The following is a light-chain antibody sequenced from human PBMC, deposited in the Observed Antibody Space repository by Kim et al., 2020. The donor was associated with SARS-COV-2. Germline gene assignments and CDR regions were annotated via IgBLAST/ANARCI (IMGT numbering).Light chain of an antibody. Sequence: VSPGERAPLTCRASQSISNSLAWYQQKPGQAPRLLIYGASTRATGIPARFSGSGSGTEFTLTISSLQSEDFAVYSCQQYNNWPLTFGGGTKVDIK. CDR2: GAS. CDR3: QQYNNWPLT. CDR1: QSISNS. J-gene: IGKJ4*01. V-gene: IGKV3-15*01.